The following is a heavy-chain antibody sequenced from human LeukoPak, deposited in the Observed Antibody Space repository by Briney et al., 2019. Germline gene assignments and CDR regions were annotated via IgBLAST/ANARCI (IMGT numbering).Heavy chain of an antibody. Sequence: GGSLRLSCVASGITFRNYWMSWIRQAPGKGLEWVARIKSKDDGETIDYNAPVKGRFTISRDDPKNTLYLEMNSLKNEDTAMYYCTVRSSIWSQGTLVTVSS. CDR1: GITFRNYW. D-gene: IGHD6-13*01. CDR3: TVRSSI. J-gene: IGHJ4*02. V-gene: IGHV3-15*01. CDR2: IKSKDDGETI.